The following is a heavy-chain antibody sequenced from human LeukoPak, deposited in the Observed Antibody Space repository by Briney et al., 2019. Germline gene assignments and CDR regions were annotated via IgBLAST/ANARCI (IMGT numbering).Heavy chain of an antibody. CDR3: ARTGRDGYNHRGYFDY. CDR2: IYSGGST. J-gene: IGHJ4*02. V-gene: IGHV3-66*01. D-gene: IGHD5-24*01. Sequence: GGSLRLSCAASGFTFSDYYMSWVRQAPGKGLEWVSVIYSGGSTYYADSVKGRFTISRDNSKNTLYLQMNSLRAEDTAVYYCARTGRDGYNHRGYFDYWGQGTLVTVSS. CDR1: GFTFSDYY.